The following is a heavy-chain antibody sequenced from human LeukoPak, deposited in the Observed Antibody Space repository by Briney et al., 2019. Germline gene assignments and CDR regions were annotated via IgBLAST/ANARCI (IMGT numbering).Heavy chain of an antibody. J-gene: IGHJ6*02. CDR3: AGNYDSSGYSYYYYYYGMDV. CDR2: IYYSGST. CDR1: GGSISSYY. Sequence: SETLSLTCTVSGGSISSYYWSWIRQPPGKGLEWIGYIYYSGSTNYNPSLKSRVTISVDTSKNQFSLKLSSVTAADTAVYYCAGNYDSSGYSYYYYYYGMDVWGQGTTVTVS. D-gene: IGHD3-22*01. V-gene: IGHV4-59*01.